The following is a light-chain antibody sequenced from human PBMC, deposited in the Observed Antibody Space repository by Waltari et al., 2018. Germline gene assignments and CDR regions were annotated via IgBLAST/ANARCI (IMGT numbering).Light chain of an antibody. J-gene: IGKJ1*01. CDR2: GAS. CDR1: QSVSSSY. V-gene: IGKV3-20*01. CDR3: QQYGSSPWT. Sequence: EIVLTQPPGTLSLSPGKRATLSCRASQSVSSSYLAWYQQKPGQAPRVLIHGASNRATGIPDRFSGSGSGTDFTLTISRLEPEDFAVYYCQQYGSSPWTFGQGTKVEIK.